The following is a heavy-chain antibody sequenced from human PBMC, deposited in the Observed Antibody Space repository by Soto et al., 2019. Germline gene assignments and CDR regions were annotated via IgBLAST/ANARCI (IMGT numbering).Heavy chain of an antibody. D-gene: IGHD6-6*01. J-gene: IGHJ6*02. Sequence: GGSLRLSCAASGFTFSSYAMSWVRQAPGKGLEWVSAIRGSGGSTYYADSVKGRFTISRDNSKNTLYLQMNSLRDEDTAVYYCAKDSLSSIAARKYYYYGLDVWGQGTTVTVSS. CDR2: IRGSGGST. CDR3: AKDSLSSIAARKYYYYGLDV. CDR1: GFTFSSYA. V-gene: IGHV3-23*01.